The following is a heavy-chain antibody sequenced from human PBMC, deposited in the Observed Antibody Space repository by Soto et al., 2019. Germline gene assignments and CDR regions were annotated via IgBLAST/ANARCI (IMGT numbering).Heavy chain of an antibody. CDR2: IWYDGSNK. CDR1: GFTFSSYG. J-gene: IGHJ3*02. CDR3: ARGIVAYLVPAAMVSGAFDI. V-gene: IGHV3-33*01. D-gene: IGHD2-2*01. Sequence: PGGSLRLSCAASGFTFSSYGMHWVRQAPGKGLEWVAVIWYDGSNKYYADPVKGRFTISRDNSKNTLYLQMNSLRAEDTAVYYCARGIVAYLVPAAMVSGAFDIWGQGTMVTVSS.